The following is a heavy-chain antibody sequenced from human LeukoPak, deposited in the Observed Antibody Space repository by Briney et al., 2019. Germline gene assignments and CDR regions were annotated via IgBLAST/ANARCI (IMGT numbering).Heavy chain of an antibody. CDR2: VPQDGSDR. V-gene: IGHV3-7*05. D-gene: IGHD3-16*01. Sequence: GGSLRLSCAVSGSIFTSYQMSWGRQAPGRGLEWVANVPQDGSDRYFVDSLRGRFTISRDNARNSLFLQMSNLRAEDTAVYYCARWGTVWGLDYWGQGTVVTVSS. CDR3: ARWGTVWGLDY. CDR1: GSIFTSYQ. J-gene: IGHJ4*02.